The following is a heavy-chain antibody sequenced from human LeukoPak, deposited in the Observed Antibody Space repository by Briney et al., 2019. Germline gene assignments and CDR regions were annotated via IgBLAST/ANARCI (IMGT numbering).Heavy chain of an antibody. CDR3: TGSFGELTFFDQ. V-gene: IGHV3-49*02. D-gene: IGHD3-10*01. Sequence: GGSLRLSCEASGFTFKNAWMIWVRQAPGRGLEWVGFIRSKAYGGTTEYAASVKGRFTISRDDSKTIAYLQMNSLKTEDTAVYYCTGSFGELTFFDQWGQGTLVTVSS. CDR2: IRSKAYGGTT. CDR1: GFTFKNAW. J-gene: IGHJ4*02.